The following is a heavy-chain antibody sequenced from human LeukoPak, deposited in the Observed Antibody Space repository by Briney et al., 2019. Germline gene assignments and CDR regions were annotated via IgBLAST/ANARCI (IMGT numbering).Heavy chain of an antibody. V-gene: IGHV3-11*06. Sequence: PGRSLRLSCAASGFTFSDCYMSCIRQAPGKRLEWISYISSSSNYKNYADSVQGRFTISRDNAKSSLYLQMTGLRAVDTVVYYCARPGLYDSTDYWTFQHWGQGTLVTVSS. J-gene: IGHJ1*01. CDR1: GFTFSDCY. CDR3: ARPGLYDSTDYWTFQH. CDR2: ISSSSNYK. D-gene: IGHD3-22*01.